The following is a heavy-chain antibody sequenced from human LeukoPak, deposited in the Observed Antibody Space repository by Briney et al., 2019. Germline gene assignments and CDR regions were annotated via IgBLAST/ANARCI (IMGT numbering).Heavy chain of an antibody. CDR2: ISSFSSYI. CDR1: GFTFRSYS. Sequence: GGSLRLPCAASGFTFRSYSMNWVRQAPGKGLEWVSSISSFSSYIYYADSVKGRFTISRDNAKKSLYLQMNSLRAEDTAVYYCARGGIEIEAAAAFDPWGQGTLVTVSS. J-gene: IGHJ5*02. CDR3: ARGGIEIEAAAAFDP. V-gene: IGHV3-21*01. D-gene: IGHD3-16*01.